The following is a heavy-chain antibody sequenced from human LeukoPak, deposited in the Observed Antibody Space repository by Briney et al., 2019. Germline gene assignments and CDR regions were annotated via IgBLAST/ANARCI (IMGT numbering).Heavy chain of an antibody. Sequence: PSETLSLTCTVSSGSISSNNYYWGWIRQPPGKGLEWISDISSSGTTTYYADSVKGRFTISRDNAKNSLYLQMNSLRAEDTAVYYCTTLTVASNFDYWGQGTLVTVSS. CDR3: TTLTVASNFDY. CDR2: ISSSGTTT. V-gene: IGHV3-11*04. J-gene: IGHJ4*02. CDR1: SGSISSNNYY. D-gene: IGHD6-19*01.